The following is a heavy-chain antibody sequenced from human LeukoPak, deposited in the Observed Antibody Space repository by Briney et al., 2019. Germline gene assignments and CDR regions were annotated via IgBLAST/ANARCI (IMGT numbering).Heavy chain of an antibody. J-gene: IGHJ4*02. Sequence: GGSLRLSCAASGFTFSSYWMSWVRQAPGKGLEWVANIKQDGSEKYYVDSVKGRFTISRDNAKNSLYLQMNSLRAEDTAVYYCARGLWWLRTYYFDYWGQGTLVTVSS. V-gene: IGHV3-7*01. CDR3: ARGLWWLRTYYFDY. D-gene: IGHD5-12*01. CDR2: IKQDGSEK. CDR1: GFTFSSYW.